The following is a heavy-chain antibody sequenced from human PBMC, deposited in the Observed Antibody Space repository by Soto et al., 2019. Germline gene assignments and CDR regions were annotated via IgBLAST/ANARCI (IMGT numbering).Heavy chain of an antibody. CDR1: GGSIDSGGYS. CDR3: VRASYILPFDP. CDR2: IYHTGAA. J-gene: IGHJ5*02. V-gene: IGHV4-30-2*01. D-gene: IGHD2-21*01. Sequence: QLQLQESGSGLVKPSQTLSLTCAVSGGSIDSGGYSWNWIRQPPGKGLEWIGYIYHTGAAHYNASLEGRGSLSVDMSKNQFSLQMTSVTAADTAVYDCVRASYILPFDPWGQGIFVTVSS.